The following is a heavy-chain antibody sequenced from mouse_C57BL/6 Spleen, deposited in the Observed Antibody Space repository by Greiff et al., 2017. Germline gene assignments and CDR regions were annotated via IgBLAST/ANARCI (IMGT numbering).Heavy chain of an antibody. Sequence: EVKVVESGGGLVQPGGSLSLSCAASGFTFTDYYMSWVRQPPGKALEWLGFIRNKANGYTTEYSASVKGRFTISRDNSQSILYLQMNALRAEDSATDYCARYGLRREAMDYWGQGTSVTVSS. J-gene: IGHJ4*01. CDR1: GFTFTDYY. CDR3: ARYGLRREAMDY. V-gene: IGHV7-3*01. D-gene: IGHD1-1*01. CDR2: IRNKANGYTT.